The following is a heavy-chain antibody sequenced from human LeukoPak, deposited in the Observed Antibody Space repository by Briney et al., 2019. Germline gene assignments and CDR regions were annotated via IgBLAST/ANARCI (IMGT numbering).Heavy chain of an antibody. V-gene: IGHV4-39*01. Sequence: SETLSLTCTVSDGSVSSVGYYWGWIRQPPGKGLEWVGSIYYSGTTYYNPSLASRVTIFVDTSKNQFSLRLSSVTAADTAVYYCARRDQAIDYWGQGTLVTVSS. CDR2: IYYSGTT. CDR1: DGSVSSVGYY. J-gene: IGHJ4*02. D-gene: IGHD5-24*01. CDR3: ARRDQAIDY.